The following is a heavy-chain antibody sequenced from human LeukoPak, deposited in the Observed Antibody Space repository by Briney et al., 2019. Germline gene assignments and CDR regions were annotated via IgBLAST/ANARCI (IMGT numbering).Heavy chain of an antibody. CDR3: ADPPSDF. V-gene: IGHV3-7*01. CDR2: INQDGSEK. J-gene: IGHJ4*02. CDR1: GFNINSKW. Sequence: GGSLRLSCATSGFNINSKWMTWVRQAPGKGLEWVANINQDGSEKYHGDSVKGRFTISRDNAKSSLFLEMSSLRAEDTAVYYCADPPSDFWGQGTLVAVSS.